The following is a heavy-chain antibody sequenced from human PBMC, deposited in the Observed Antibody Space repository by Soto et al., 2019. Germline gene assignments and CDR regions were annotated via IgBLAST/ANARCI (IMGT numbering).Heavy chain of an antibody. V-gene: IGHV3-21*01. D-gene: IGHD2-15*01. Sequence: GSLRLSCAASGFTFSSYSMNWVRQAPGKGLEWVSSISSSSSYIYYADSVKGRFTISRDNAKNSLYLQMNSLRAEDTAVYYCARDIVVVVAAAGPTFDPWGQGTLVTVSS. CDR3: ARDIVVVVAAAGPTFDP. J-gene: IGHJ5*02. CDR1: GFTFSSYS. CDR2: ISSSSSYI.